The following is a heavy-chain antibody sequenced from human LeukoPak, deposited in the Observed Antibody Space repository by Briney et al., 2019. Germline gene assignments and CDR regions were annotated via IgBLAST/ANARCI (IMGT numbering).Heavy chain of an antibody. D-gene: IGHD6-13*01. V-gene: IGHV3-53*01. Sequence: GGSLRLSCAASGFTVSSNYMSWVRQAPGKGLEWVSVIYSGGSTYYADSVKGRLTISRDNSKNTLYLQMNSLRAEDTAVYYCARRTTIIAAADLANWYFDLWGRGTLVTVSS. CDR1: GFTVSSNY. J-gene: IGHJ2*01. CDR2: IYSGGST. CDR3: ARRTTIIAAADLANWYFDL.